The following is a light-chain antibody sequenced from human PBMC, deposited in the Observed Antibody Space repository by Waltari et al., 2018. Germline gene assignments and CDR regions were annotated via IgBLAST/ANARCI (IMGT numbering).Light chain of an antibody. V-gene: IGKV3D-15*01. CDR2: GAS. J-gene: IGKJ2*03. CDR1: QSVSDT. Sequence: EIVMTQSPATLSLSPGETATLSCRASQSVSDTLTWYQQKPGQPPRVLIYGASSRATDIPDRFSGSGSGTDFTLTINSLEPEDVGVYYCLQRSSWPYSFGQGTKVEIK. CDR3: LQRSSWPYS.